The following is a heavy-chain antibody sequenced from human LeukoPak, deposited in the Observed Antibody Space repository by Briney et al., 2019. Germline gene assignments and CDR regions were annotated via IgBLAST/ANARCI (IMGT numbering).Heavy chain of an antibody. Sequence: RASVKVSCKASGYTFTSYYMHWVRQAPGQGLEWMGIINPSGGSTSYAQKFQGGITMTRDTSTSTVYMELSSLRSEDTAVYYCARDLRGYSYYYGMDVWGQGTTVTVSS. CDR3: ARDLRGYSYYYGMDV. CDR2: INPSGGST. J-gene: IGHJ6*02. D-gene: IGHD5-12*01. V-gene: IGHV1-46*01. CDR1: GYTFTSYY.